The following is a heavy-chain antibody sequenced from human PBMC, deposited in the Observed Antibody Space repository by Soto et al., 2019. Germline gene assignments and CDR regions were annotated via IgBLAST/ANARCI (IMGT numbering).Heavy chain of an antibody. CDR2: ISASGRDT. CDR1: GFTLSNYA. CDR3: AKGKTSGWYYFDS. V-gene: IGHV3-23*01. J-gene: IGHJ4*02. Sequence: TGGSLRLSCAASGFTLSNYAMSWVRQAPGKGLEWVSGISASGRDTYYADSVKDRFTISRDSSKNTLYLQMNSLRAEDTAMYYCAKGKTSGWYYFDSWGQGTRVTVSS. D-gene: IGHD6-19*01.